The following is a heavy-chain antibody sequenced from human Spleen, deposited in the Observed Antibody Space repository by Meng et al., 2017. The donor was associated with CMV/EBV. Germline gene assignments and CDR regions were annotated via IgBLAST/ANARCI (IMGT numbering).Heavy chain of an antibody. J-gene: IGHJ5*02. Sequence: FNNFDINWVRQAGGQGLEWVGWMNPDSGDTGYPQKFQGRVTLTTDTSTTTAYMELRSLRSDDTAVYYCARDLEYCGSSSCYEDCFDPWGQGTLVTVSS. CDR2: MNPDSGDT. CDR3: ARDLEYCGSSSCYEDCFDP. D-gene: IGHD2-2*01. CDR1: FNNFD. V-gene: IGHV1-8*01.